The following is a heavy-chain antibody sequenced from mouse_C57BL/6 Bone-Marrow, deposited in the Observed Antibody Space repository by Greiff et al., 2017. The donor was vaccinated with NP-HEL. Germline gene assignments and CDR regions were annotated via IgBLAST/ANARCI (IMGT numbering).Heavy chain of an antibody. CDR2: IHPSDSDT. CDR1: GYTFTSYW. V-gene: IGHV1-74*01. D-gene: IGHD1-1*01. J-gene: IGHJ2*01. CDR3: AMITTVVATFDY. Sequence: QVQLKQPGAELVKPGASVKVSCKASGYTFTSYWMHWVKQRPGQGLEWIGRIHPSDSDTNYNQKFKGKATLTVDKSSSTAYMQLSSLTSEDSAVYYCAMITTVVATFDYWGQGTTLTVSS.